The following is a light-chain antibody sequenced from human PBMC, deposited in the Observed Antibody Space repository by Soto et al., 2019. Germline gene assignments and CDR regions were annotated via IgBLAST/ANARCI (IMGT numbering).Light chain of an antibody. CDR1: QSVGRN. CDR3: QQYNKWPYT. Sequence: EIVMTQSPVALSVSPGERAALSCRASQSVGRNFAWYQQRPVQAPRVLIYGTSTRATGVPAMFSGSGSVTDFTLTISSLQSEAFAVYYCQQYNKWPYTFGKGTRLEIK. CDR2: GTS. J-gene: IGKJ2*01. V-gene: IGKV3-15*01.